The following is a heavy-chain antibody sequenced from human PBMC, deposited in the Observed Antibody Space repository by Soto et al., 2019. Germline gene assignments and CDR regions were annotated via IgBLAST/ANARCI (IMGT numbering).Heavy chain of an antibody. CDR1: GFTFSSYW. V-gene: IGHV3-74*01. J-gene: IGHJ6*02. Sequence: PGGSLRLSCAASGFTFSSYWMHWVRQAPGKGLVWVSRINSDGSSTSYADSVKGRFTISRDNAKNTLYLQMNSLRAEDTAVYYCARDGKATIFGVVHKNGHYYYGMDVWGQGTTVTVSS. CDR3: ARDGKATIFGVVHKNGHYYYGMDV. CDR2: INSDGSST. D-gene: IGHD3-3*01.